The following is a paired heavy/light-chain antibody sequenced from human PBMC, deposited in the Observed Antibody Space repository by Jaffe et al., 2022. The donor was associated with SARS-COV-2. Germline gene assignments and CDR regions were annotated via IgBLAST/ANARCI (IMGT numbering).Heavy chain of an antibody. CDR3: RVWMNNSDY. Sequence: EVQLVESGGGLAQSGGSLTLSCAVSGFTLSNAWMDWVRQTPGKGLEWVGRIKTQADGGTADYAAPVKGRFVISRDDSKNTLFLLMNSLKTEDTALYYCRVWMNNSDYWGQGTLVTVSS. V-gene: IGHV3-15*01. D-gene: IGHD3-16*01. CDR1: GFTLSNAW. CDR2: IKTQADGGTA. J-gene: IGHJ4*02.
Light chain of an antibody. J-gene: IGKJ2*01. Sequence: EIVMTQSPATLSVSPGERVTLSCRASQSVSNNLVWYQQKPGQSPRCLIFGASTRATGIPARFSGGGFGTEFTLTISSLQSEDFAVYYCLEHSGWPYTFGQGTKLEIK. V-gene: IGKV3-15*01. CDR3: LEHSGWPYT. CDR2: GAS. CDR1: QSVSNN.